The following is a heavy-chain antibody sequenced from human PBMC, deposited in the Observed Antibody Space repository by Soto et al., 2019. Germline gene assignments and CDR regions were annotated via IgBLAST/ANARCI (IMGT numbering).Heavy chain of an antibody. Sequence: QVQLVESGGGVVQPGRSLRLSCTASGFTLGSNAMHWVRQAPGKGLEWVAFIWYDGSDQHYRDSVKGRFTISRDNSKNTWYLQMNSLRAEDTGVYYCARDRYTNYPPDAFDVWGQGTTVIVSS. CDR1: GFTLGSNA. V-gene: IGHV3-33*01. CDR2: IWYDGSDQ. J-gene: IGHJ3*01. D-gene: IGHD4-4*01. CDR3: ARDRYTNYPPDAFDV.